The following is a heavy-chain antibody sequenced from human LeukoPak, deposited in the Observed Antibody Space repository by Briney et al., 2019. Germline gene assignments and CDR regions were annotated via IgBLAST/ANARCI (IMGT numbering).Heavy chain of an antibody. D-gene: IGHD6-13*01. CDR2: ININSGGT. CDR3: ARIPGGYSSNWYYFDY. Sequence: ASVKVSCKASGYTFIGYYMHWVRQAPGQGLEWMGWININSGGTNYAQKFQGRVTMTRDTSISTAYMELTSLRSDDTAVYYCARIPGGYSSNWYYFDYWGQGTLVTVSS. V-gene: IGHV1-2*02. J-gene: IGHJ4*02. CDR1: GYTFIGYY.